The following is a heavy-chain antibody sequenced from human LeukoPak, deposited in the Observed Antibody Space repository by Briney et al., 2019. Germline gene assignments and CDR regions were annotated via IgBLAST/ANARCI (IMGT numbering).Heavy chain of an antibody. V-gene: IGHV3-30*18. CDR1: GFTFSSNG. CDR2: ISYDGSNK. D-gene: IGHD6-13*01. J-gene: IGHJ6*02. Sequence: GGSLRLSCAASGFTFSSNGMHWVRQAPGKGLEWVAVISYDGSNKYYADSVKGRFTISRDNSKNTLYLQMNSLRAEDTAVYYCAKVGQQSSYGMDVWGQGTTVTVSS. CDR3: AKVGQQSSYGMDV.